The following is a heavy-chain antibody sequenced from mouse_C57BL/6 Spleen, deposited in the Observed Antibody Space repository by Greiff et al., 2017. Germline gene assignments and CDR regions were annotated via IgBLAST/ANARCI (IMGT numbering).Heavy chain of an antibody. CDR1: GYTFTSYW. CDR2: IDPSDSET. J-gene: IGHJ2*01. Sequence: VQLQQPGAELVRPGSSVKLSCKASGYTFTSYWMHWVKQRPIQGLEWIGNIDPSDSETHYNQKFKDKATLTVDKSSSKAYMQLSSLTSEDSAVYYCARGGSGYSYYFDYWGQGTTLTVSS. CDR3: ARGGSGYSYYFDY. V-gene: IGHV1-52*01. D-gene: IGHD3-2*02.